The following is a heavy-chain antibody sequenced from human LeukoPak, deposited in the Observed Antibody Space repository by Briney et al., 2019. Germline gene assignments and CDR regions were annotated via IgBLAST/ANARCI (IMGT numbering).Heavy chain of an antibody. CDR1: GFTFDDYG. Sequence: GGSLRLSCAASGFTFDDYGMSWVRQAPGKGLEWVSYISSSGSTIYYADSVKGRFTISRDNAKNSLYLQMNSLRAEDTAVYYCATFVLSGDDAFDIWGQGTMVTVSS. CDR2: ISSSGSTI. CDR3: ATFVLSGDDAFDI. J-gene: IGHJ3*02. V-gene: IGHV3-11*04. D-gene: IGHD6-6*01.